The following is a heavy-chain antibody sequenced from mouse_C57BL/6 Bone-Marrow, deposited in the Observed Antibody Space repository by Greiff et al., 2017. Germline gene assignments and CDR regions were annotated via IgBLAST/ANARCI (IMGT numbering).Heavy chain of an antibody. CDR1: GYTFTSYW. Sequence: QVQLQQPGAELVKPGASVKLSCKASGYTFTSYWMHWVKQRPGQGLEWIGMIHPNSGSTNYNAKFKSKATLTVDKSSSTAYMQLSSLTSEDAAVYYCARWGDYEDYWGQGTTLTVSS. CDR2: IHPNSGST. J-gene: IGHJ2*01. CDR3: ARWGDYEDY. D-gene: IGHD2-4*01. V-gene: IGHV1-64*01.